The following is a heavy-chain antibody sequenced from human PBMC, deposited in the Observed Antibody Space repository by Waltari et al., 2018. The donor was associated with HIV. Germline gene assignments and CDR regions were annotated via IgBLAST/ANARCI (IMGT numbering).Heavy chain of an antibody. CDR1: GYTFTGYY. V-gene: IGHV1-2*06. CDR2: INPNRGGT. CDR3: ARVYYYGSGSYGFDP. Sequence: QVQLVQSGAEVKKPGASVKVSCKASGYTFTGYYMHWVRQAPGQGLEWMGRINPNRGGTNYAQKFQGRVTMTRETSISTAYMELSRLRSDDTAVYYCARVYYYGSGSYGFDPWGQGTLVTVSS. D-gene: IGHD3-10*01. J-gene: IGHJ5*02.